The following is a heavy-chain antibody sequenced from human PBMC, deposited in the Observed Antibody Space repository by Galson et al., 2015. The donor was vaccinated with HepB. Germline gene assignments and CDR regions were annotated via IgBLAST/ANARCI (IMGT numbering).Heavy chain of an antibody. J-gene: IGHJ6*02. CDR1: GFTFSSYA. CDR3: ARAYSGTFYGMDV. Sequence: SLRLSCAASGFTFSSYAMHWVRQAPGKGLEWVVVISYDGSNKYYADSVKGRFTISRDNSKNTLYLQMNSRRAEDTAVYYCARAYSGTFYGMDVWGQGTTVTVSS. V-gene: IGHV3-30*04. CDR2: ISYDGSNK. D-gene: IGHD1-26*01.